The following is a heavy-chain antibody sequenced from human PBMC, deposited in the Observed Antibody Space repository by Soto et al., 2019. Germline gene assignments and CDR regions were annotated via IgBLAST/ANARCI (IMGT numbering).Heavy chain of an antibody. CDR1: GYSISSGYY. D-gene: IGHD5-12*01. V-gene: IGHV4-38-2*01. CDR3: ARVWNSGYDYLGFGY. CDR2: IYHSGST. J-gene: IGHJ4*02. Sequence: PSETLSLTCAVSGYSISSGYYWGRIRQPPGKGLEWIGSIYHSGSTYCNPSLKSRVTISVDTSKNQFSLKLSSVTAADTAVYYCARVWNSGYDYLGFGYWGQGTLVTVSS.